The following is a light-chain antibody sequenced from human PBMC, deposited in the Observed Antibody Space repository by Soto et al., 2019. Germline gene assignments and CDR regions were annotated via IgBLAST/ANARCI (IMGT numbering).Light chain of an antibody. V-gene: IGLV2-11*01. CDR3: SSYASSYTYV. J-gene: IGLJ1*01. Sequence: QSVLTQPRSVSGSPGQSVTISCTGTSSDVGGYNYVSWYQQHPGKAPKLMIYDVSKRPSGVPDRFSGSKSGNTASLTISGLQAEDEADYYCSSYASSYTYVFRTGTKVTVL. CDR2: DVS. CDR1: SSDVGGYNY.